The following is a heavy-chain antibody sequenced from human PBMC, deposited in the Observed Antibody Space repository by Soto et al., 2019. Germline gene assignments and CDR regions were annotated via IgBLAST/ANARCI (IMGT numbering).Heavy chain of an antibody. D-gene: IGHD1-1*01. V-gene: IGHV1-18*01. Sequence: ASVNVSCKASGYTFTSYGISWVRQAPGQGLEWMGWISAYNGNTNYAQKLQGRVTMTTDTSTSTAYMELRSLRSDDTAVYYCAKENLWPIGELDPEPYYFDYWGQGTLVTVSS. J-gene: IGHJ4*02. CDR2: ISAYNGNT. CDR3: AKENLWPIGELDPEPYYFDY. CDR1: GYTFTSYG.